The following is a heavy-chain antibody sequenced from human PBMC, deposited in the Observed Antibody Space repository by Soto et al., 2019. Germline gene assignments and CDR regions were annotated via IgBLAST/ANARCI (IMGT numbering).Heavy chain of an antibody. V-gene: IGHV1-69*13. CDR3: ARGVVVVAASQLGWFDP. CDR2: IIPMFGTA. Sequence: SVKVSCKASGGTFSSDAISCVRQAPGQGLEWMGGIIPMFGTAKYLQKFQGRLTITADESTTTAYMELRSLRSDDTAVYYCARGVVVVAASQLGWFDPWGQGTLVTVSS. D-gene: IGHD2-15*01. J-gene: IGHJ5*02. CDR1: GGTFSSDA.